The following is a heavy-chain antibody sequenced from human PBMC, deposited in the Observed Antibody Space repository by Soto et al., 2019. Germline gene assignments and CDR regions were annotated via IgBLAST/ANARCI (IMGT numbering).Heavy chain of an antibody. CDR1: GGSFSGYY. D-gene: IGHD5-18*01. J-gene: IGHJ5*02. V-gene: IGHV4-34*01. CDR3: ARRRGYSYGPTPNWFDP. Sequence: SETLSLTCAVYGGSFSGYYWSWIRQPPGKGLEWIGEINHSGSTNYNPSLKSRVTISVDTSKNQFSLKLSSVTAADTAVYYCARRRGYSYGPTPNWFDPWGQGTLVTVSS. CDR2: INHSGST.